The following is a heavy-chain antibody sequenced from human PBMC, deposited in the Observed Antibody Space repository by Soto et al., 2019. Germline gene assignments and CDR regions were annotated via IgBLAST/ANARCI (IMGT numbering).Heavy chain of an antibody. Sequence: EVQLLESGGGLVQPGGSLRLFCAASGFTFSSYAMSWVRQAPGKGLEWVSAISGSGGSTYYADSVKGRFTISRDNSKNTLYLQTNSLRAEDTAVYYCAKGRAATPLYYYMDVWGKGTTVTVSS. CDR1: GFTFSSYA. D-gene: IGHD2-15*01. CDR3: AKGRAATPLYYYMDV. J-gene: IGHJ6*03. V-gene: IGHV3-23*01. CDR2: ISGSGGST.